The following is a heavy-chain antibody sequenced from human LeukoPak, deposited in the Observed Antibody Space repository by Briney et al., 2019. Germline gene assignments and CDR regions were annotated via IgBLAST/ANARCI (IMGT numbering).Heavy chain of an antibody. CDR3: AKGSGNGYGSGPFDY. Sequence: SGGSLRLSCAASGFTFSSYGMSWVRQAPGKGLEWGSGISGSGVSTYYADSVKGRFPISRDSSKNTLYLQMSSLRAEDTALYYCAKGSGNGYGSGPFDYWGQGTLVTVSS. CDR2: ISGSGVST. J-gene: IGHJ4*02. CDR1: GFTFSSYG. V-gene: IGHV3-23*01. D-gene: IGHD3-10*01.